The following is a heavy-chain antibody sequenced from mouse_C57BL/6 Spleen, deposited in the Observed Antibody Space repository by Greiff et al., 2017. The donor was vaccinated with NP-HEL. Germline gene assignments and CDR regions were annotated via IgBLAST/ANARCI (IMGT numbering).Heavy chain of an antibody. D-gene: IGHD2-2*01. CDR2: IYPGSGST. CDR1: GYTFTSYW. Sequence: QVQLKQPGAELVKPGASVKMSCKASGYTFTSYWITWVKQRPGQGLEWIGDIYPGSGSTNYNEKFKSKATLTVDTSSSTAYMQLSSLTSEDSAVYYCARGGYGYDGYAMDYWGQGTSVTVSS. CDR3: ARGGYGYDGYAMDY. V-gene: IGHV1-55*01. J-gene: IGHJ4*01.